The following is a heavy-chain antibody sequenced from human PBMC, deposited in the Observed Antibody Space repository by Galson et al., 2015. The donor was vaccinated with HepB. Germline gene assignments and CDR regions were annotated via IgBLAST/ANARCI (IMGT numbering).Heavy chain of an antibody. CDR2: IKQDGSEK. D-gene: IGHD3-16*01. CDR3: ARAESAAYDL. J-gene: IGHJ5*02. V-gene: IGHV3-7*01. Sequence: SLRLSCAASGFTFSSHWMSWVRQAPGKGLEWVASIKQDGSEKKYVDSVKGRFTISRDNAKNSLSLQMDSLRGEDTAMYYCARAESAAYDLWGPGIQVTVSS. CDR1: GFTFSSHW.